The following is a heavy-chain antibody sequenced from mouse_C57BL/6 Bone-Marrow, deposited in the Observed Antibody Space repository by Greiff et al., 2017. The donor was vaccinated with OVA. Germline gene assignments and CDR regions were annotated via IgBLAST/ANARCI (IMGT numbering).Heavy chain of an antibody. CDR2: IYPGNSDT. J-gene: IGHJ2*01. Sequence: VQLQQSGTVLARPGASVKMSCTTSGYTFTSYWMHWVKQRPGQGLEWIGAIYPGNSDTSYNQKFKGKAKLTAVTSASTAYMELSSLTNEDSAVYYCTRRIYDGYYEDYWGQGTTLTVSS. CDR1: GYTFTSYW. D-gene: IGHD2-3*01. CDR3: TRRIYDGYYEDY. V-gene: IGHV1-5*01.